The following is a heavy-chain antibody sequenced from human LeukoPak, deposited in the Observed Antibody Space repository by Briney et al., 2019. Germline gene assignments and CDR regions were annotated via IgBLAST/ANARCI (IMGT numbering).Heavy chain of an antibody. CDR1: GYTFTGYY. J-gene: IGHJ4*02. CDR3: ARGTLDY. CDR2: INPNSGGT. V-gene: IGHV1-2*06. D-gene: IGHD1/OR15-1a*01. Sequence: ASVKVSCKASGYTFTGYYMNWVRQAPGQGLEWMGRINPNSGGTNYAQKFEGRVTMTRGTSINTAYMELSSLRSDDTAVYYCARGTLDYWGQGTLVTASS.